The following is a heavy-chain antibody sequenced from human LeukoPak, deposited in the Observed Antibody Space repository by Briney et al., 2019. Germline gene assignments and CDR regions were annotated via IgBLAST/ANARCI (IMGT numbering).Heavy chain of an antibody. CDR1: GGTFSSYA. D-gene: IGHD2-15*01. Sequence: ASVKVSFKASGGTFSSYAISWVRQAPGQGLEWMGRIIPILGIANYAQKFQGRVTITADKSTSTAYMELSSLRSEDTAVYYCATPDLGYCSGGSCRYYFDYWGQGTLVTVSS. V-gene: IGHV1-69*04. J-gene: IGHJ4*02. CDR2: IIPILGIA. CDR3: ATPDLGYCSGGSCRYYFDY.